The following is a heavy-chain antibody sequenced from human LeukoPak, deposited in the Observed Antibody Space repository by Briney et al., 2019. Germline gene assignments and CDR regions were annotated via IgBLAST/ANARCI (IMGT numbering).Heavy chain of an antibody. CDR2: ISWNSGSI. V-gene: IGHV3-9*03. CDR3: AKGSSGSYYEERGGFDY. Sequence: PGGSLRLSCAASGFSFSTYWMSWVRQAPGKGLEWVSGISWNSGSIGYADSVKGRFTISRDNAKNSLYLQMNSLRAEDMALYYCAKGSSGSYYEERGGFDYWGQGTLVTVSS. D-gene: IGHD1-26*01. CDR1: GFSFSTYW. J-gene: IGHJ4*02.